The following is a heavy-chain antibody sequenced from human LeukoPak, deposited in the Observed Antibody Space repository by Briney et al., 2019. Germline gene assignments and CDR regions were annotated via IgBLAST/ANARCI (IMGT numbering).Heavy chain of an antibody. CDR3: ARDPGYYGSGTRGAFDI. CDR1: GDSIRNY. V-gene: IGHV4-4*07. Sequence: SETLSLTGTVSGDSIRNYWSWIRQPAGKGLEWIGHIYTSGSTNYDPSLKSRVTMSVDTSKNRFSLKLSFVTAADTAVYYCARDPGYYGSGTRGAFDIWGQGTMVTVSS. J-gene: IGHJ3*02. CDR2: IYTSGST. D-gene: IGHD3-10*01.